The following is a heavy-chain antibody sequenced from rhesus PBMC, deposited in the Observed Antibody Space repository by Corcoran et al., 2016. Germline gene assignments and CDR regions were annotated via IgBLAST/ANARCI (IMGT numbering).Heavy chain of an antibody. Sequence: QVQLQESGPGLVRPSETLSLTCAVSGGSFNTYRWSWIRQPPGKGLEWIGYIYGSSGSTNYNPSLKNRVTISKDTSKNQLSLKLSSVTAADTAVYYCAREGTGYSYSYLDYWGQGVLVTVSS. CDR3: AREGTGYSYSYLDY. J-gene: IGHJ4*01. D-gene: IGHD5-12*01. V-gene: IGHV4S18*01. CDR1: GGSFNTYR. CDR2: IYGSSGST.